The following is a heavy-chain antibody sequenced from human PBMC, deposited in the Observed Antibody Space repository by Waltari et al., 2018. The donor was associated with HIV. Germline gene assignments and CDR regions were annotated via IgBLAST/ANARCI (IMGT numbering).Heavy chain of an antibody. CDR3: AKTGYDSGWTFDS. CDR2: ISGSGVTE. CDR1: GFTFSNYP. J-gene: IGHJ5*01. Sequence: EVQLLESGGGLVQAGGSLRLSCAASGFTFSNYPMSWIRQAPGEGAGWVSGISGSGVTEYYADSVRGRFTISRDDSMNTLDLQMTNLRAEDTAMYYCAKTGYDSGWTFDSWGQGTLVTVSS. V-gene: IGHV3-23*01. D-gene: IGHD6-19*01.